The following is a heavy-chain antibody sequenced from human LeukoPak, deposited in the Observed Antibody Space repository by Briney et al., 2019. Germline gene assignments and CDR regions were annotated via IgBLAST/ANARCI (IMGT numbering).Heavy chain of an antibody. CDR3: ARRVAAAGTNWFDP. J-gene: IGHJ5*02. V-gene: IGHV5-51*01. CDR1: GYSFTSYW. Sequence: GGSLKISCKGSGYSFTSYWIGWVRQMPGKGLEWMGIIYPGDSDTRYSPSFQGQVTISADKSVGTAYLQWSSLKASDTAMYYCARRVAAAGTNWFDPWGQGTLVTVSS. D-gene: IGHD6-13*01. CDR2: IYPGDSDT.